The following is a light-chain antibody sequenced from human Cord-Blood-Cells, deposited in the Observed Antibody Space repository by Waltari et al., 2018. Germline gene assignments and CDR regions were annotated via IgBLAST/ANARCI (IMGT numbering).Light chain of an antibody. CDR2: CNN. V-gene: IGLV1-44*01. CDR1: SSNIGSTT. J-gene: IGLJ3*02. CDR3: AAWDDSLNGLWV. Sequence: QSVLTQPPSASGTPGQRVTISCSGSSSNIGSTTVNWYQQLPGTAPKLLIYCNNQRPSGVPDRFSGSKSGTSASLAISGLQSEDEADYYCAAWDDSLNGLWVFGGGTKLTVL.